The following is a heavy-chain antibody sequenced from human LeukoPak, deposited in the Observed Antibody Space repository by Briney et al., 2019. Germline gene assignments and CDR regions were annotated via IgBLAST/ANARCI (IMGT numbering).Heavy chain of an antibody. V-gene: IGHV1-2*02. J-gene: IGHJ6*02. D-gene: IGHD3-22*01. CDR2: INPNTGVT. CDR3: ARDLLDSSRYYVYYYYGMDV. Sequence: ASVKVSCTASGYTFIDNYFHWVRQAPGQGLEWMGWINPNTGVTHYAQKFQGRVTMTRDTSISTAYLELSRLKSGDTAVYYCARDLLDSSRYYVYYYYGMDVWGQGTTVTVSS. CDR1: GYTFIDNY.